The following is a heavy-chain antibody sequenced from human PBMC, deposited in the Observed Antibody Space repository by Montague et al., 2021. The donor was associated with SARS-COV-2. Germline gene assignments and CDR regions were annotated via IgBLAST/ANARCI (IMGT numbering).Heavy chain of an antibody. CDR2: ISYDGSNK. D-gene: IGHD3-10*01. Sequence: SLRLSCAASGFTFSSYAMHWVRQAPGKGLEWVAVISYDGSNKYYADSVKGRFTISRDNSKNTLYLQMNSLRVEDTAFYHCSRGGGMIRGVVDFWGQGILVNVSS. CDR3: SRGGGMIRGVVDF. V-gene: IGHV3-30-3*01. J-gene: IGHJ4*02. CDR1: GFTFSSYA.